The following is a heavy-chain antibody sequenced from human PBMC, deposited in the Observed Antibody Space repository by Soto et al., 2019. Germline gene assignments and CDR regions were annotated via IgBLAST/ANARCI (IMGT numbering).Heavy chain of an antibody. D-gene: IGHD1-1*01. V-gene: IGHV1-3*01. Sequence: ASVKVSCKASGYTFSTYAMHWVRQAPGQSLEWMGWINGGTGQTRYSQRFQDRVTITRDTSAKTTYMDLKSLRSEDTAVYYCARGKGMEENYYYYGMDIWGQGTTVTVYS. CDR2: INGGTGQT. CDR3: ARGKGMEENYYYYGMDI. J-gene: IGHJ6*02. CDR1: GYTFSTYA.